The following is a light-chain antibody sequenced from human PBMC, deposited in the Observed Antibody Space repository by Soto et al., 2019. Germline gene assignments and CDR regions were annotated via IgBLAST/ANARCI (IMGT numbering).Light chain of an antibody. Sequence: DIQMTQSPSTLSASVGDRVTITFRASQTISSWLAWYQQKPGEAPKLLLYRASSLESGVPSRFSGSGSGTEFTLTVSSLQPDDFATYYCQQYESYPLTFGGGTKVDIK. V-gene: IGKV1-5*03. CDR3: QQYESYPLT. CDR1: QTISSW. CDR2: RAS. J-gene: IGKJ4*01.